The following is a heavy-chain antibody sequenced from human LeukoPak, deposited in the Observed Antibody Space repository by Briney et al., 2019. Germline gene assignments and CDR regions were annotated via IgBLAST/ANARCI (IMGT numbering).Heavy chain of an antibody. D-gene: IGHD4-17*01. Sequence: GASVKVSCKASGYTFTSYYMHWVRQAPGQGLEWMGIINPSGGSTSYAQEFQGRVTMTRDTSTSTVYMELSSLRSDDTAVYYCARDGYSDDWHYGMDVWGQGTTVTVSS. CDR2: INPSGGST. V-gene: IGHV1-46*01. CDR1: GYTFTSYY. CDR3: ARDGYSDDWHYGMDV. J-gene: IGHJ6*02.